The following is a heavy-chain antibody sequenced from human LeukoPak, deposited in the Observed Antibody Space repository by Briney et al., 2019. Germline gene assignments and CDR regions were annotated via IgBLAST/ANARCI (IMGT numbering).Heavy chain of an antibody. D-gene: IGHD2-2*01. Sequence: SVKVSCKASGGTFSSYAISWVRQAPGQGLEWMGGIIPIFGTANYAQKFQGRVTITADESTSTAYMELSSLRSGDTAVYYCARARDIVVVPAAPKTYYYYMDVWGKGTTVTVSS. CDR1: GGTFSSYA. V-gene: IGHV1-69*13. J-gene: IGHJ6*03. CDR2: IIPIFGTA. CDR3: ARARDIVVVPAAPKTYYYYMDV.